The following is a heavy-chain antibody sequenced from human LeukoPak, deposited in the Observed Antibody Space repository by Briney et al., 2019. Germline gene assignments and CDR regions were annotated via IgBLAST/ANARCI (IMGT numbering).Heavy chain of an antibody. D-gene: IGHD2-2*01. J-gene: IGHJ5*02. CDR2: IYYSGST. V-gene: IGHV4-39*01. Sequence: SEALSLTCTVSGGSISNSSYYWGWVRQPPGKGLEWIGSIYYSGSTYYNPSLKSRVTISVDTSKNQFSLKLSSVTAADTAVYYCASCFSSTSCPPFDPWGQGTLVTVSS. CDR1: GGSISNSSYY. CDR3: ASCFSSTSCPPFDP.